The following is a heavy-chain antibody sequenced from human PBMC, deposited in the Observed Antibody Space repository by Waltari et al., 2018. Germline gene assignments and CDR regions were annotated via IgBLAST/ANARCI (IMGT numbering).Heavy chain of an antibody. CDR1: GYSISSGSY. Sequence: QVQLQESGPGLVKPSETLSLTCTVSGYSISSGSYWGWIRQPPGKGLEWIGSIYHSGSTYYNPSLKSRVTISVDTSKNQFSLKLSSVTAADTAVYYCARGTGGSGLGFDYWGQGTLVTVSS. J-gene: IGHJ4*02. CDR2: IYHSGST. V-gene: IGHV4-38-2*02. CDR3: ARGTGGSGLGFDY. D-gene: IGHD3-10*01.